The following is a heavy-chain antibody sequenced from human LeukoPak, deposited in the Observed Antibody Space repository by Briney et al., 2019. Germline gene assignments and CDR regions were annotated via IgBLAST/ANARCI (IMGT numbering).Heavy chain of an antibody. CDR3: ARARGYNHGPQDYYFDY. J-gene: IGHJ4*02. CDR1: GFTFSSYG. CDR2: IRSSSSTM. D-gene: IGHD5-18*01. Sequence: GGSLRLSCAASGFTFSSYGMSWVRQAPGKGLEWVSYIRSSSSTMYYADSVKGRFTISRDNAKSSLYLQMSSLRDEDTAVHYCARARGYNHGPQDYYFDYWGQGTLVTVSS. V-gene: IGHV3-48*02.